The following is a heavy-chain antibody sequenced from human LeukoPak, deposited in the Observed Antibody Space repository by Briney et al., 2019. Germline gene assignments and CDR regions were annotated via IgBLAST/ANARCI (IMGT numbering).Heavy chain of an antibody. J-gene: IGHJ4*02. D-gene: IGHD3-10*01. V-gene: IGHV4-38-2*01. CDR3: ATFYGSGSRYFAY. Sequence: PSETLSLTCAVSGYSISSGYYWGWIRQPPRKGLEWIGRIFHSAITYHNPSLKSRVTISIDTSKNQFSLKLSSVTAADTAVYYCATFYGSGSRYFAYWGQGALVTVSS. CDR2: IFHSAIT. CDR1: GYSISSGYY.